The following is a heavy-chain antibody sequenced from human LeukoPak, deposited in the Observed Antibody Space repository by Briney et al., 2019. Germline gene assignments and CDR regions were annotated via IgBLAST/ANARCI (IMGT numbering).Heavy chain of an antibody. CDR2: IIPIFGTA. V-gene: IGHV1-69*13. CDR3: ARNSYRGTNYYYYCMDV. Sequence: SVKVSCKASGGTFSSYAISWVRQAPGQGLEWMGGIIPIFGTANYAQKFQGRVTITADESTSTAYMELSSLRSEDTAVYYCARNSYRGTNYYYYCMDVWGKGTTVTISS. D-gene: IGHD5-18*01. CDR1: GGTFSSYA. J-gene: IGHJ6*03.